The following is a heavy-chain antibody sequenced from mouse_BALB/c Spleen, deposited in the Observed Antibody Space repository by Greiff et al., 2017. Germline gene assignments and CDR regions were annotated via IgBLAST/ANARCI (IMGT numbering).Heavy chain of an antibody. D-gene: IGHD3-1*01. CDR2: ILPGSGST. CDR1: GYTFSSYW. CDR3: ARTTARAKYDGAMDY. V-gene: IGHV1-9*01. Sequence: QVQLQQSGAELMKPGASVKISCKASGYTFSSYWIEWVKQRPGHGLEWIGEILPGSGSTNYNEKFKGKATFTVDTSSNTAFMQLSIMTYEDSAVDYCARTTARAKYDGAMDYWGQGTSVTVSS. J-gene: IGHJ4*01.